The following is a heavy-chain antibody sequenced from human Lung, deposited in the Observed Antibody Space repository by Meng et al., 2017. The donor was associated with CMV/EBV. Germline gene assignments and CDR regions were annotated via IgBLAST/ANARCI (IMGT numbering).Heavy chain of an antibody. CDR1: GGSLSSSNW. V-gene: IGHV4-4*02. D-gene: IGHD6-19*01. J-gene: IGHJ4*02. CDR2: IYHSGST. CDR3: ASFPPPGKQWLVTDY. Sequence: GLVQMSGPGLGKPSGTLALTCPVSGGSLSSSNWWSWARQPQGKGLEWIGEIYHSGSTNYNPALKSRVTISVDKSKNQFSLKLSSVTAADTAVYYCASFPPPGKQWLVTDYWGQGTLVTVSS.